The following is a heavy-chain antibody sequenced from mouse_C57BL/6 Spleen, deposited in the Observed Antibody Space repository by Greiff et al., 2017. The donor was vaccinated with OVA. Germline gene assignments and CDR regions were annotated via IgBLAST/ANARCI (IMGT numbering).Heavy chain of an antibody. J-gene: IGHJ1*03. CDR2: IHPNSGST. V-gene: IGHV1-64*01. CDR1: GYTFTSYW. D-gene: IGHD2-4*01. Sequence: QVQLKQPGAELVKPGASVKLSCKASGYTFTSYWMHWVKQRPGQGLEWIGMIHPNSGSTNYNEKFKSKATLTVDKSSSTAYMQLSSLTSEDSAVYYCAKDYYEYTYFDVWGTGTTVTVSS. CDR3: AKDYYEYTYFDV.